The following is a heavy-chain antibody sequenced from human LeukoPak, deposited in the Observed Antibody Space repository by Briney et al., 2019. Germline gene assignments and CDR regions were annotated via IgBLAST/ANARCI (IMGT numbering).Heavy chain of an antibody. Sequence: GGSLRLSCAASGFTFSSYAMHWVRQAPGKGLEWVAVIWYDGSNKYYADSVKGRFTISRDNSKNTLYLQMNSLRAEDTAVYYCARSYGGNRNWFDPWGQGTLVTVSS. J-gene: IGHJ5*02. V-gene: IGHV3-33*08. CDR3: ARSYGGNRNWFDP. CDR1: GFTFSSYA. CDR2: IWYDGSNK. D-gene: IGHD4-23*01.